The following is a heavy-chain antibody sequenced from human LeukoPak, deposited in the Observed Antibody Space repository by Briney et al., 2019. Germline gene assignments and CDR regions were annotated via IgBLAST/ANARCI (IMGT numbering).Heavy chain of an antibody. CDR2: IYTSGST. Sequence: SETLSLTCTVSGGSISSYYWSWIRQPPGKGLEWIGRIYTSGSTNYNPSLKSRVTMSVDTSKNQFSLKLSSVTAADTAVYYCAREIWWGPGKEYFDYWGQGTLVTVSS. D-gene: IGHD1-14*01. J-gene: IGHJ4*02. CDR1: GGSISSYY. CDR3: AREIWWGPGKEYFDY. V-gene: IGHV4-4*07.